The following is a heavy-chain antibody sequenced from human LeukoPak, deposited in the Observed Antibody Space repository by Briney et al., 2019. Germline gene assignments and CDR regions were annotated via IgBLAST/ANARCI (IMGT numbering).Heavy chain of an antibody. V-gene: IGHV4-61*02. Sequence: SQTLSLTCTVSAGSISSDNYYWNWIRQPAGKGLEWVGRIHTNGYTSYNPSLKSRVTISVDTSKSQFSLNLSSVTAADTAAYFCARTVRDGLRADYWGQGILVTVSS. CDR1: AGSISSDNYY. J-gene: IGHJ4*02. CDR2: IHTNGYT. CDR3: ARTVRDGLRADY. D-gene: IGHD1-1*01.